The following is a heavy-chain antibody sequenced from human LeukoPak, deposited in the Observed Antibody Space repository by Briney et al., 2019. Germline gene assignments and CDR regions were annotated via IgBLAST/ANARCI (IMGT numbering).Heavy chain of an antibody. CDR1: GFTFSSYA. D-gene: IGHD5-18*01. J-gene: IGHJ4*02. V-gene: IGHV3-64*01. Sequence: PGGSLRLSCAVSGFTFSSYAMHWVRQAPGKGLEYVSAISSNGGSTYYANSVKGRFTISRDNSKNTLYLQMGSLRAEDMAVYYCARDGGYSYGSPSYYFDYWGQGTLVTVSS. CDR3: ARDGGYSYGSPSYYFDY. CDR2: ISSNGGST.